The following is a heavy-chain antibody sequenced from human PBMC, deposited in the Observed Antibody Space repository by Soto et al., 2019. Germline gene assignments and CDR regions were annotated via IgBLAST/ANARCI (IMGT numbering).Heavy chain of an antibody. CDR1: GGSTSSGDDF. D-gene: IGHD1-20*01. CDR2: IYYSGST. Sequence: SETLSLTCTVSGGSTSSGDDFWTWIRQPPGKGLEWIGYIYYSGSTYYNPSLKSRLTMSVDTSKNQFSLKLSSVTAADTAVYYCARDRAKWKDYYYYGMDVWGQGTTVNVSS. CDR3: ARDRAKWKDYYYYGMDV. J-gene: IGHJ6*02. V-gene: IGHV4-30-4*01.